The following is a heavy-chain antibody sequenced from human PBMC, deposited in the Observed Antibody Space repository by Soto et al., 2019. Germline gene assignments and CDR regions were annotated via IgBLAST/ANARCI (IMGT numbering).Heavy chain of an antibody. D-gene: IGHD3-10*01. J-gene: IGHJ5*02. CDR1: GFTFSNAW. CDR3: ISQWFA. CDR2: ILGKTDGGTT. Sequence: EVQLVESGGGLVKPGGSLRVSCAASGFTFSNAWMNWVRQAPGKGLEWVGRILGKTDGGTTDYAAPVKGRFTISRDDSKNTLYLQMNSLKTEDTAVYHCISQWFAWGQGTLVTVSS. V-gene: IGHV3-15*07.